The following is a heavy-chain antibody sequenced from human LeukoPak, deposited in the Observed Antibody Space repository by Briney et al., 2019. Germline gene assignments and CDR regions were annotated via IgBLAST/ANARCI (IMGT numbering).Heavy chain of an antibody. V-gene: IGHV3-23*01. CDR2: ISGSGGRT. CDR3: AELGITMIGGV. D-gene: IGHD3-10*02. J-gene: IGHJ6*04. Sequence: GGSLRLSCAASGFTFSNYAMSWVRQAPGKGLEWVSSISGSGGRTYYADSVKGRFTISRDNSKNTLYVQMNSLRAEDTAVYYCAELGITMIGGVWGKGTTVTISS. CDR1: GFTFSNYA.